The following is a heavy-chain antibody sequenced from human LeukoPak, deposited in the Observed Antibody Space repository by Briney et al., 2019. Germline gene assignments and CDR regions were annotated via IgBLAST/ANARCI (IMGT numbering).Heavy chain of an antibody. D-gene: IGHD5-18*01. CDR2: TYYRSKWYN. V-gene: IGHV6-1*01. Sequence: SQTLSLTCAISGDSVSSNSATWNWIRQSPSRGLEWLGRTYYRSKWYNDYAVSVKSRITINPDTSKNQFPLQLNSVTPEDTAVYYCTRAGSYGYYWYFDLWGRGTLVTVSS. J-gene: IGHJ2*01. CDR1: GDSVSSNSAT. CDR3: TRAGSYGYYWYFDL.